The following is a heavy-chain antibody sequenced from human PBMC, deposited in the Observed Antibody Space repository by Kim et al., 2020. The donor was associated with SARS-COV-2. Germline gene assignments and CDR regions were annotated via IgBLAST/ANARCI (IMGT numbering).Heavy chain of an antibody. Sequence: GGSLRLSCATSGFTFDDYTMHWVRQAPGKGLEWVSLISWDGGSTYYADSVKGRFTISRDNSKNSLYLQMNSLRTEDTALYYCAKGGFGELLPSFDLWGRGTLVTVSS. D-gene: IGHD3-10*01. CDR1: GFTFDDYT. CDR3: AKGGFGELLPSFDL. V-gene: IGHV3-43*01. J-gene: IGHJ2*01. CDR2: ISWDGGST.